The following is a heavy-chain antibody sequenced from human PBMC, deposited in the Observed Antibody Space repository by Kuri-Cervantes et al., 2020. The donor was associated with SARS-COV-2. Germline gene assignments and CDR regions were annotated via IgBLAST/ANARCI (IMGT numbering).Heavy chain of an antibody. Sequence: GESLKISCAASGFTFSSYAMSWVRQAPGKGLEWVSAISGSGGSTYYADSVKGRFTISRDNSKNTLYLQMNSLRAEDTAVYYCFSGYYDFWGGYETPYYYYGMDVWGQGTTVTVSS. J-gene: IGHJ6*02. D-gene: IGHD3-3*01. V-gene: IGHV3-23*01. CDR2: ISGSGGST. CDR3: FSGYYDFWGGYETPYYYYGMDV. CDR1: GFTFSSYA.